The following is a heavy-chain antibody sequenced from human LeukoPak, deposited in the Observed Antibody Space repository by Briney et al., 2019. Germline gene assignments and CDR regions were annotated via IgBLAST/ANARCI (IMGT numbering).Heavy chain of an antibody. CDR1: GFTFDDYG. CDR3: ARESAEGIAVAGLFDY. J-gene: IGHJ4*02. V-gene: IGHV3-20*04. Sequence: GGSLRLSCAASGFTFDDYGMSWVRQAPGKGLEWVSGINWNGGSTGYADSVKGRFTISRDNAKNSLYLQMNSLRAEDTALYYCARESAEGIAVAGLFDYWGQGTLVTVPS. CDR2: INWNGGST. D-gene: IGHD6-19*01.